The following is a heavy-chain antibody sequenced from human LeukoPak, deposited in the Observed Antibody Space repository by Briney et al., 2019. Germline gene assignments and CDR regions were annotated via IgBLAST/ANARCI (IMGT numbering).Heavy chain of an antibody. CDR2: IYHSGST. D-gene: IGHD6-25*01. CDR1: GYSISSGYY. V-gene: IGHV4-38-2*02. Sequence: SETLSLTCTVSGYSISSGYYWGWIRQPPGKGLEWIGSIYHSGSTYYNPSLKSRVTISVDTSKNQFSLKLSSVTAADTAVYYCARGPGSGPRDYWGQGTLVTVSS. J-gene: IGHJ4*02. CDR3: ARGPGSGPRDY.